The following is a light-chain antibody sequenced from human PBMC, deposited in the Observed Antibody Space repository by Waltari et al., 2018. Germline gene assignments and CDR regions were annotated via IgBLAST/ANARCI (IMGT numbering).Light chain of an antibody. CDR3: QQRNGWPPMYT. Sequence: EIVLTQSPATLSLSPGERVTHSCRASQSISNFLAWYQQRPGQAPRLLMYDASKRAIGIPARFSGSGSGTDFTLTISSLEPEDSGIYYCQQRNGWPPMYTFGQGTKLEIK. J-gene: IGKJ2*01. CDR2: DAS. V-gene: IGKV3-11*01. CDR1: QSISNF.